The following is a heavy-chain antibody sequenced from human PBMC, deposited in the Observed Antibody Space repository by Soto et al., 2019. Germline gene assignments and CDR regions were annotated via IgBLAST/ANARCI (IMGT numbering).Heavy chain of an antibody. D-gene: IGHD2-21*01. Sequence: QVHLVQSGAEVRKPGASVKVSCKASGYSFTSYGISWVRQAPGQGREWMCWISTDNGNTNYAHNLQGRVSMTIDPSTSTGYMELWSLGSDDTAVYYCARDVPDTSLFFYYYGMDVWGQGTTFTVSS. CDR2: ISTDNGNT. V-gene: IGHV1-18*01. CDR3: ARDVPDTSLFFYYYGMDV. CDR1: GYSFTSYG. J-gene: IGHJ6*02.